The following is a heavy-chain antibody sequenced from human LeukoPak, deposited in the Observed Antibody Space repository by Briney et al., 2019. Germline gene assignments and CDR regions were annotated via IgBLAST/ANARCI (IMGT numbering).Heavy chain of an antibody. CDR2: IKQDGKEK. J-gene: IGHJ3*02. V-gene: IGHV3-7*01. CDR3: GGIPNWNGLASAFDI. CDR1: GFTFSTYW. D-gene: IGHD1-1*01. Sequence: GGSLRLSCAASGFTFSTYWMGWVRQAPGKGLEWVAHIKQDGKEKYYLDSVKGRFTISRDNAKNSLYLQMNSLRVEDTAVYYCGGIPNWNGLASAFDIWGQGTMVTVSS.